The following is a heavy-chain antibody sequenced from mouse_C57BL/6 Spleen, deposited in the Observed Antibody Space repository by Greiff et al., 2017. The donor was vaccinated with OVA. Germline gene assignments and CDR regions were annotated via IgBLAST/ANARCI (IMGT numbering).Heavy chain of an antibody. CDR2: IRNKANGYTT. J-gene: IGHJ4*01. V-gene: IGHV7-3*01. CDR1: GFTFTDYY. CDR3: ARQEYYYAMDY. Sequence: EVKLVESGGGLVQPGGSLSLSCAASGFTFTDYYMSWVRQPPGKALEWLGFIRNKANGYTTEYSASVKGRFTISRDNSQSILYLQMNALRAEDSATYYCARQEYYYAMDYWGQVTSVTVSS.